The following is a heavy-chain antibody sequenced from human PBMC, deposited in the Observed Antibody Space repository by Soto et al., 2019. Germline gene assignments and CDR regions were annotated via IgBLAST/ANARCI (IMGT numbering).Heavy chain of an antibody. V-gene: IGHV3-53*01. Sequence: EVQLVESGGGLIQPGGSLRLSCAASGFTVSSNYMSWVRQAPGKGLEWVSVIYSGGSTYYADSVKGRFTISRDNSKNTLYLQMNSLRAEDTAVYYCARDGIVVVRDYYYYYGMDVWGQGTTVTVSS. CDR1: GFTVSSNY. D-gene: IGHD3-22*01. J-gene: IGHJ6*02. CDR3: ARDGIVVVRDYYYYYGMDV. CDR2: IYSGGST.